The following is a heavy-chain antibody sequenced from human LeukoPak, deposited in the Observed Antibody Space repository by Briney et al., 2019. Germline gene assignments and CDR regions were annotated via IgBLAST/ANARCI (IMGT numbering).Heavy chain of an antibody. V-gene: IGHV3-11*04. Sequence: GGSLRLSCAASGFTFSDYYMSWIRQAPGKGLEWVSYISSSSSTIYYADSVKGRFTISRDNAKNSLYLQMNSLRAEDTAVYYCARDLVVPAAIGRRRRSPVDLWGRGTLVTVSS. CDR1: GFTFSDYY. D-gene: IGHD2-2*01. J-gene: IGHJ2*01. CDR2: ISSSSSTI. CDR3: ARDLVVPAAIGRRRRSPVDL.